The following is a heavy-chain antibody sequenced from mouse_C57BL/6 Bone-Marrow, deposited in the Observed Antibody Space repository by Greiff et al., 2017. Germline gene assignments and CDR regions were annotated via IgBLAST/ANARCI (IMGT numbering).Heavy chain of an antibody. CDR3: ARSGITTVVASFDY. CDR2: IFPGSGST. CDR1: GYTFTDYY. D-gene: IGHD1-1*01. J-gene: IGHJ2*01. Sequence: QVQLQQSGPELVKPGASVKISCKASGYTFTDYYINWVKQRPGQGLEWIGWIFPGSGSTYYNEKFKGKATLTVDKSSSTAYMLLSSLTSEDSAVYFCARSGITTVVASFDYWGQGTTLTVSS. V-gene: IGHV1-75*01.